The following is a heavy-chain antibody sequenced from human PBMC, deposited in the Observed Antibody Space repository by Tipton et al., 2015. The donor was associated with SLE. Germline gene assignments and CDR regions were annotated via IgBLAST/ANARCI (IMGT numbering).Heavy chain of an antibody. V-gene: IGHV3-13*01. J-gene: IGHJ3*02. Sequence: SLRLSCAASGFTFRSYEMHWVRQVTGKGLEWVSAIGGGGDTFYSGSVKGRFTISRENVKNSFYLQMNSLRAADTAVYYCAREGGGGGLEALDIWGQGTMVTVSS. D-gene: IGHD2-15*01. CDR3: AREGGGGGLEALDI. CDR2: IGGGGDT. CDR1: GFTFRSYE.